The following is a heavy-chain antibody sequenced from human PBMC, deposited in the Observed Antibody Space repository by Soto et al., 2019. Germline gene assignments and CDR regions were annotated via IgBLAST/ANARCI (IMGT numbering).Heavy chain of an antibody. CDR3: AREAMTTVVTHYYYGMDV. CDR1: GGTFSSYA. V-gene: IGHV1-69*12. D-gene: IGHD4-17*01. J-gene: IGHJ6*02. CDR2: IIPIFGTA. Sequence: QVQLVQSGAEVKKPGSSVKVSCKASGGTFSSYAISWVRQAPGQGLEWMGGIIPIFGTANYAQKFHGRVTITADEFTSTADIELISLGSEDTAVYYCAREAMTTVVTHYYYGMDVWGQGTTVTVSS.